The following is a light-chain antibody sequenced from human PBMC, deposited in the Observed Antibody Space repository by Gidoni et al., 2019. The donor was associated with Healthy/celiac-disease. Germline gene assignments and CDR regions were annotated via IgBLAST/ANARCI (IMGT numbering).Light chain of an antibody. CDR3: QQSYSTRWT. V-gene: IGKV1-39*01. Sequence: IQMTQSPSSLSASVGDRVTITCRASQSISSYLNWYQQKPGKAPKLLIYAASSLQSGVPSRLSGSGSGTDFTRTISSLQPEDFAAYYCQQSYSTRWTFGQGTKVEIK. CDR2: AAS. J-gene: IGKJ1*01. CDR1: QSISSY.